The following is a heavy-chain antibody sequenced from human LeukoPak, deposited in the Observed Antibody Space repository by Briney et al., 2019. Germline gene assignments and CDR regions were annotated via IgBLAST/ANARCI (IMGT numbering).Heavy chain of an antibody. V-gene: IGHV3-7*01. CDR3: ARDNGVVHGVYYMDV. D-gene: IGHD3-3*01. J-gene: IGHJ6*03. CDR1: GFTFSNYW. CDR2: IKQDGSEK. Sequence: GGSLRLSFAASGFTFSNYWMTWVRQAPGKGLEWVADIKQDGSEKLYVKSVRGRFTISRANAKMSLFLQMNSLRAEDTAVYYCARDNGVVHGVYYMDVWGKGTTVTVS.